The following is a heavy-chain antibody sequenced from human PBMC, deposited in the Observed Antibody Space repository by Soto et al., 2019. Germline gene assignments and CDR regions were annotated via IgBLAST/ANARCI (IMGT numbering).Heavy chain of an antibody. D-gene: IGHD3-22*01. CDR1: GGSVNNKTYY. Sequence: SETLSLTCSVSGGSVNNKTYYWSWIRQPPGKRLEWIGYVYYSGTTNYNPSLKSRVTISIDMSKNQFSLKLSSVTAADTAVYYCARAVVYYDSSGYFNDAFDIWGQGTMVTVSS. CDR3: ARAVVYYDSSGYFNDAFDI. J-gene: IGHJ3*02. CDR2: VYYSGTT. V-gene: IGHV4-61*01.